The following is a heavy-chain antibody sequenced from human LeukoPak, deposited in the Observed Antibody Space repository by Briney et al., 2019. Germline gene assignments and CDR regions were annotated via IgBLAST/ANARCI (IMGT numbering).Heavy chain of an antibody. J-gene: IGHJ5*02. V-gene: IGHV4-59*01. CDR1: GDSISSYY. Sequence: SEILSLTCTVSGDSISSYYWSWIRLPPGKGLEWIGYIYDSGSTNYNPSLKSRVTISLDTSKNQFSLKLRSVTAADTALYYCARGSPVATTGTKGGWFDPWGQGTLVTVSS. D-gene: IGHD1-1*01. CDR3: ARGSPVATTGTKGGWFDP. CDR2: IYDSGST.